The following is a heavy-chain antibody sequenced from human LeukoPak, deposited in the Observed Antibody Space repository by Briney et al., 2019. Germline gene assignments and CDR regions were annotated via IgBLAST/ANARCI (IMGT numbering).Heavy chain of an antibody. Sequence: ASVTVSCKVSGYTLTELSMHWVRQAPGKGLEWMGGFDPEDGETIYAQKFQGRVTMTEDTSTDTAYMELSSLRSEDTAVYYCATDFHGIAAAVLGYWGQGTLVTVSS. D-gene: IGHD6-13*01. J-gene: IGHJ4*02. CDR1: GYTLTELS. CDR2: FDPEDGET. CDR3: ATDFHGIAAAVLGY. V-gene: IGHV1-24*01.